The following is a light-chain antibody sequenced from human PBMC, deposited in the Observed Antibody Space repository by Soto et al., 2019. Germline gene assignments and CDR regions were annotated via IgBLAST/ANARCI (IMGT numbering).Light chain of an antibody. V-gene: IGKV1-39*01. CDR1: QTVNTY. J-gene: IGKJ1*01. Sequence: DIRMTQSPSSLSASIGDRVTITCRASQTVNTYLHWYQQKPGKAPKLLIYAASNLQSGVPSRFSGSGSGTNFTLSLNSLQPEDFATYYCQQGYSNPWTFGQGTKVEIK. CDR2: AAS. CDR3: QQGYSNPWT.